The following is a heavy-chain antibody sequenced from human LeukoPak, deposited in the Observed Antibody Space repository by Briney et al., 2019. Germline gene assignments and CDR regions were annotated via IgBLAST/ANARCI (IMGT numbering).Heavy chain of an antibody. V-gene: IGHV3-30*04. CDR3: ARGEGYEYGMDV. D-gene: IGHD1-1*01. CDR1: GFTFSSYA. J-gene: IGHJ6*02. CDR2: ISYDGSNK. Sequence: PGRSLRLSCAASGFTFSSYAMHWVRQAPGKGLEWVAVISYDGSNKYYADSVKGRFTISRDYSKNTLYLQMNSLRAEDTAVYYCARGEGYEYGMDVWGQGTTVTVSS.